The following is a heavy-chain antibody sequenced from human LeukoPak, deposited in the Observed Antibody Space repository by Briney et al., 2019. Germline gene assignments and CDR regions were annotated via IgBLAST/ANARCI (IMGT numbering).Heavy chain of an antibody. J-gene: IGHJ4*02. V-gene: IGHV1-18*01. CDR2: ISAYNGNT. CDR1: GYTFTSYG. Sequence: ASVKVSCKASGYTFTSYGISWVRQAPGQGLEWMGWISAYNGNTNYAQKLQGRVPITTDTSTSTAYMELRSLRSDDTAVYYCAREQAMTYYDILTGYFPFDYWGQGTLVTVSS. D-gene: IGHD3-9*01. CDR3: AREQAMTYYDILTGYFPFDY.